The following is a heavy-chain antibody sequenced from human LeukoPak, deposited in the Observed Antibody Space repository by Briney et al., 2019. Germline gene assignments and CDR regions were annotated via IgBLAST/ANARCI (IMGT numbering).Heavy chain of an antibody. CDR3: ATSGPHYYDSRGPFQH. CDR1: GYTFTSYG. Sequence: GASVKVSCKASGYTFTSYGISWVRQAPGRGLEWMGWISAHNGYTKYAQKVQGRASLTTDTSTSTAYMEVRSLRSDDTAVYYCATSGPHYYDSRGPFQHWGQGTLVTVSS. V-gene: IGHV1-18*01. J-gene: IGHJ1*01. D-gene: IGHD3-22*01. CDR2: ISAHNGYT.